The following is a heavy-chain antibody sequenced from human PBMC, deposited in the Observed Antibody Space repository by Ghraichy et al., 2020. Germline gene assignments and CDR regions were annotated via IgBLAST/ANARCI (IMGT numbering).Heavy chain of an antibody. Sequence: SETLSLTCTVSGGSISSSSYYWGWIRQPPGKGLEWIGSIYYSGSTYYNPSLKSRVTISVDTSKNQFSLKLSSVTAADTAVYYCARHRFSSSGWETPYDYWGQGTLVTVSS. CDR2: IYYSGST. CDR3: ARHRFSSSGWETPYDY. CDR1: GGSISSSSYY. D-gene: IGHD6-19*01. J-gene: IGHJ4*02. V-gene: IGHV4-39*01.